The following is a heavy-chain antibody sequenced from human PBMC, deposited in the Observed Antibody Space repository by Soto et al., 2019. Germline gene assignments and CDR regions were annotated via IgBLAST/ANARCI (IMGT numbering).Heavy chain of an antibody. J-gene: IGHJ4*02. V-gene: IGHV3-23*01. D-gene: IGHD1-26*01. CDR2: ISATGGST. CDR3: SKDLRSYYYFDF. CDR1: GFTFGIYA. Sequence: PGGSLRLSCAASGFTFGIYAMTWVRQAPGKGLEWVSTISATGGSTFYADSVKGRFTISRDNSKNTLYLQMNSLRAEDTAIYYCSKDLRSYYYFDFRGQGTLVTVSS.